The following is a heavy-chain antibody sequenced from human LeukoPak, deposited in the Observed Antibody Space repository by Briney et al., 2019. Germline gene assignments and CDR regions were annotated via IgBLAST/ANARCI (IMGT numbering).Heavy chain of an antibody. CDR1: GYTFTGYY. CDR2: INPNSGGT. J-gene: IGHJ4*02. CDR3: ARVQGEPKYYFDY. Sequence: GASVKVSCKASGYTFTGYYMHWVRQAPGQGLEWMGWINPNSGGTNYAQKFQGRVTMTRDTSISTAYMELSRPRSDDTAVYYCARVQGEPKYYFDYWGQGTLVTISS. D-gene: IGHD1-14*01. V-gene: IGHV1-2*02.